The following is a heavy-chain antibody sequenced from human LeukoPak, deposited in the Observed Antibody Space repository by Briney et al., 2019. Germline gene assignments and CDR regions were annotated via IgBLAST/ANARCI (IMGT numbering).Heavy chain of an antibody. V-gene: IGHV1-8*01. CDR1: GYTFTSYD. J-gene: IGHJ4*02. D-gene: IGHD3-22*01. Sequence: ASVKVSCKASGYTFTSYDINWVRQATGQGLEWMGWMNPNSGNTGYAQKFQGRVTMTRNTSISTAYMELSSLRSEDTAVYYCARGVDYYDSRTAYFDYWDQGTLVTVSS. CDR2: MNPNSGNT. CDR3: ARGVDYYDSRTAYFDY.